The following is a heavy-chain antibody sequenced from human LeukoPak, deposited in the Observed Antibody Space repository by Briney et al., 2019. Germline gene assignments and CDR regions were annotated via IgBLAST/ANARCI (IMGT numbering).Heavy chain of an antibody. CDR1: GFTFSSYG. D-gene: IGHD2-2*01. CDR2: ISYDGSNK. J-gene: IGHJ4*02. Sequence: PGGSLRLSCAASGFTFSSYGMHWVRQAPGKGLEWVAVISYDGSNKYYADSVKGRFTISRDNSKNTLYLQMNSLRAEDTAVYYCARLGGPAAVDYWGQGTLVTVSS. CDR3: ARLGGPAAVDY. V-gene: IGHV3-30*03.